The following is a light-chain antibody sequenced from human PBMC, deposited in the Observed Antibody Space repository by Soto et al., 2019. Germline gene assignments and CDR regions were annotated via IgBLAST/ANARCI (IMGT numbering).Light chain of an antibody. CDR3: QHLDSYST. V-gene: IGKV1-9*01. CDR2: AAS. J-gene: IGKJ5*01. CDR1: QGISSY. Sequence: DIQLTQSPSFLSASVGDRVTITCRASQGISSYLAWYQQKPGKAPQLLIYAASTLQSGVPSRFSGSGSGTEFTITILSLQPEDVATYYCQHLDSYSTFGQGTRLEIK.